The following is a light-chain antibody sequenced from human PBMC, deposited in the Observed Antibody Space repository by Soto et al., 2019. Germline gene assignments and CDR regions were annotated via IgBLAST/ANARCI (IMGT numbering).Light chain of an antibody. Sequence: EIVMTQSPATLSVSPGERATLSCRASQSVNNKLAWYQQKPGQAPRLLIYDASIRATGIPARFGGSGSGTEFTLTISSLQSEDFAVYYCQQYNNWPPWTFGQGTTVEIK. V-gene: IGKV3-15*01. J-gene: IGKJ1*01. CDR1: QSVNNK. CDR2: DAS. CDR3: QQYNNWPPWT.